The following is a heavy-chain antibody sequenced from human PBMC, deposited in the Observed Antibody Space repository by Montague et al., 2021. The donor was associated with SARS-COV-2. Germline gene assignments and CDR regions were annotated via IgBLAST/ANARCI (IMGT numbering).Heavy chain of an antibody. CDR1: GFTFGDYG. CDR2: INWNGGST. V-gene: IGHV3-20*03. Sequence: SLRLSFAASGFTFGDYGMSWVRQAPGKGLEWVSGINWNGGSTGYADSVKGRFTISRDNAKNSLYLQMNSLRAEDTALYYCARELTPYYGMDVWGQGTTVTVSS. J-gene: IGHJ6*02. CDR3: ARELTPYYGMDV.